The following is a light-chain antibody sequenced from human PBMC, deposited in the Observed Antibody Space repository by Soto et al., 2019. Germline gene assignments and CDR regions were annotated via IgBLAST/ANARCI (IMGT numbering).Light chain of an antibody. CDR3: EHSYSVRLT. CDR1: HDIGNH. Sequence: DIQMTQSPSSLSISVGDRVTITCRSSHDIGNHLNWSQQKPGKDPQLLLYSAFTLQSWVPSRFSGSGSGTAFNLTITRLLPEDAATYVCEHSYSVRLTCGGGTKVEV. CDR2: SAF. J-gene: IGKJ4*01. V-gene: IGKV1-39*01.